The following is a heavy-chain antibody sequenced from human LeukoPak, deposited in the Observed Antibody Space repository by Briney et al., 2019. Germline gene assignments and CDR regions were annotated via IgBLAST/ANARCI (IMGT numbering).Heavy chain of an antibody. J-gene: IGHJ4*02. D-gene: IGHD3/OR15-3a*01. V-gene: IGHV1-18*01. Sequence: GASVKVSCKASGYTFSSYGFTWVRQAPGQGLEWMGWISAYNGNTKYAQKLQGRVTMTTDTSTSTAYMELRSLRSDDTAMYYCARSPSYNDFGSGKGLLDYWGQGTLVTVSS. CDR1: GYTFSSYG. CDR3: ARSPSYNDFGSGKGLLDY. CDR2: ISAYNGNT.